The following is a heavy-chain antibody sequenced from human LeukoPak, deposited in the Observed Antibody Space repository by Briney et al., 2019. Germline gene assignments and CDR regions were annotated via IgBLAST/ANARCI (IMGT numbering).Heavy chain of an antibody. CDR2: IRDSGSST. V-gene: IGHV3-23*01. Sequence: GGALRLSCAASGFTFSSYAMSWVRQAPGKGLEWVSAIRDSGSSTHYADSVKGRFTTSRDNSKNTLFLQMNSLRAEDTAIYYCAKYGPQDSGSSHFDYWGQGALVTVSS. CDR3: AKYGPQDSGSSHFDY. D-gene: IGHD1-26*01. CDR1: GFTFSSYA. J-gene: IGHJ4*02.